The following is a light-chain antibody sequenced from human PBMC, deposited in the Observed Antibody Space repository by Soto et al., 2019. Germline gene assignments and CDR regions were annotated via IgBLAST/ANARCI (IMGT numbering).Light chain of an antibody. Sequence: QSVLTQPSSLSASPGASASLTCTLRSGINVDTYTIYWYQQKAGSPPQYLLRYKSDAHKQQGSGVPSRFSGSKDASANAGILLISGLQSEDEADYYCMIWHSDAYVFGTGTQLTVL. CDR1: SGINVDTYT. CDR2: YKSDAHK. J-gene: IGLJ1*01. V-gene: IGLV5-45*02. CDR3: MIWHSDAYV.